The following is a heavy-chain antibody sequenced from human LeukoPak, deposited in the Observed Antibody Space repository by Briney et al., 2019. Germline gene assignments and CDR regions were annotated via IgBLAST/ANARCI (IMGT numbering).Heavy chain of an antibody. V-gene: IGHV3-23*01. Sequence: PGGSLRLSCAASGFTFSSYVMNWVRQAPGKGLEWVSTISNSGGSTYYADSVKGRFTISRDNSKNTLYLQMNSLRAEDTAVYYCAKGSYYDSSGYYYFDSWGQGTLVTVSS. CDR3: AKGSYYDSSGYYYFDS. D-gene: IGHD3-22*01. CDR2: ISNSGGST. CDR1: GFTFSSYV. J-gene: IGHJ4*02.